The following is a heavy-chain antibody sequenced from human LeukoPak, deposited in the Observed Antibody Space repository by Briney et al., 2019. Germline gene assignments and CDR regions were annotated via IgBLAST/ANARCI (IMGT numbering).Heavy chain of an antibody. J-gene: IGHJ4*02. CDR3: ATANSLYSYYYDSSGYYGLDY. V-gene: IGHV1-24*01. D-gene: IGHD3-22*01. CDR1: GYTLTELS. CDR2: FDPGDGET. Sequence: SVKVSCKVSGYTLTELSMHWVRQAPGKGLEWMGGFDPGDGETTYAQKFQGRVTMTEDTSTDTAYMELSSLRSEDTAVYYCATANSLYSYYYDSSGYYGLDYWGQGTLVTVSS.